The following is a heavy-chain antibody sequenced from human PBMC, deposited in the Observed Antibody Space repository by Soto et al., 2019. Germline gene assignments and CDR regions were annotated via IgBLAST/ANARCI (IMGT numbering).Heavy chain of an antibody. CDR2: IYYSGNT. CDR3: ASTDYVAYYMDV. Sequence: PSETLSLTCIVSGGSIISGYYWTFIRQHPGKGLEWIGYIYYSGNTYYNPSLKSRVTISVDTSKNQFSLKLSSVTAADTAVYYCASTDYVAYYMDVWGQGTTVTVSS. V-gene: IGHV4-31*03. D-gene: IGHD3-10*02. J-gene: IGHJ6*03. CDR1: GGSIISGYY.